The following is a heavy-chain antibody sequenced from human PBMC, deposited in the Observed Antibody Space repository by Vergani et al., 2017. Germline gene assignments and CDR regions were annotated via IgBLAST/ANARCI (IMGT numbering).Heavy chain of an antibody. CDR1: GGSFSGYY. D-gene: IGHD6-19*01. CDR2: IYTSGSA. V-gene: IGHV4-59*10. Sequence: QVQLQQWGAGLLKPSETLSLTCAVYGGSFSGYYWSWIRQPPGKGLEWIGRIYTSGSANYNPSLKSRVTISVDTSKNHLSLKLSSVTAADTAVYYCAREDPYSSGWYGSFDYWGQGTLVTVSS. J-gene: IGHJ4*02. CDR3: AREDPYSSGWYGSFDY.